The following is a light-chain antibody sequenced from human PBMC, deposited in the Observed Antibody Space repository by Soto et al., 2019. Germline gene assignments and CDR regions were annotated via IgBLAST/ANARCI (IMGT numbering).Light chain of an antibody. V-gene: IGKV1-5*03. CDR1: QTISSW. J-gene: IGKJ1*01. CDR3: QHYNSYSEA. CDR2: KAS. Sequence: IQMTQSPSTLSGSVGDRVTITCRASQTISSWLAWYQQKPGKAPKLRIYKASTLKSGVPSRFSGSGSGTEFTLTISSLQPDDFATYYCQHYNSYSEAFGQGTKVELK.